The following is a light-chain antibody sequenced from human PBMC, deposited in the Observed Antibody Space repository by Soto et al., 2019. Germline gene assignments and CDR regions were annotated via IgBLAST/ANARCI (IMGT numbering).Light chain of an antibody. J-gene: IGLJ2*01. V-gene: IGLV1-47*01. Sequence: QSVLTQPPSASGTPGQRVTISCSGSSSNIGSNYVYWYQQLPGTAPKLLIYXNNQRPSGVPDRFSGSKSGTSASLAISGLRSEDEADYYCAAWDDSLSVVFGGGTKLTVL. CDR2: XNN. CDR3: AAWDDSLSVV. CDR1: SSNIGSNY.